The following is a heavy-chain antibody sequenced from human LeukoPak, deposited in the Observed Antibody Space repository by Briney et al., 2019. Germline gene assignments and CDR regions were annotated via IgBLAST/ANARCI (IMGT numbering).Heavy chain of an antibody. CDR1: GYTFTRYD. D-gene: IGHD6-19*01. V-gene: IGHV1-8*01. CDR2: MNPNSGNT. J-gene: IGHJ4*02. CDR3: ARLRYSSGWLYYFDY. Sequence: GASVKVSCKASGYTFTRYDINWVRQATGQGLEWMGWMNPNSGNTGYAQKFQGRVTMTRNTSISTAYMELSSLRSEDTAVYYCARLRYSSGWLYYFDYWGQGTLVTVSS.